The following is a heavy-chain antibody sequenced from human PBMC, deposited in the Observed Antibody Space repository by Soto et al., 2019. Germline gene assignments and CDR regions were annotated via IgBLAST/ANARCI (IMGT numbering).Heavy chain of an antibody. D-gene: IGHD4-4*01. J-gene: IGHJ4*02. CDR1: GFTFSNAW. CDR2: IKSKTDGGTT. V-gene: IGHV3-15*07. Sequence: VGALRLSCSASGFTFSNAWMNWVRQAPGKGLEWVGRIKSKTDGGTTDYAAPVKGRFTISRDDSKNTLYLQMNSLKTEDTAVYYCTTDLTYSNYQPFDYWGQGTLVTVSS. CDR3: TTDLTYSNYQPFDY.